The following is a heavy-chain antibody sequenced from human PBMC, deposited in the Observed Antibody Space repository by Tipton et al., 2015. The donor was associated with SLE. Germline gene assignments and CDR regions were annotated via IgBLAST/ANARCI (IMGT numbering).Heavy chain of an antibody. J-gene: IGHJ4*02. CDR2: IHYSGRT. Sequence: TLSLTCTVSGGSISRYYWSWIRQPPGKRLEWIGYIHYSGRTSYNPSLKSRVTISVDTSKNRFSLKLTSVTAADTAVYFCARVDGAYDQFYLDYWGQGTLVTVST. D-gene: IGHD4-17*01. CDR3: ARVDGAYDQFYLDY. CDR1: GGSISRYY. V-gene: IGHV4-59*12.